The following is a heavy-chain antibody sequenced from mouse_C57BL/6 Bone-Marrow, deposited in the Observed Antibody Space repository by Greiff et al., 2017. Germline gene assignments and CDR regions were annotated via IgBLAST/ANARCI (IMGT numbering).Heavy chain of an antibody. CDR3: ASSSKYDYAMDY. CDR1: GFTFSSYG. J-gene: IGHJ4*01. CDR2: IRSGGSYT. Sequence: VQLQQSGGDLVKPGGSLKLSCAASGFTFSSYGMSWVRQTPDKRLEWVATIRSGGSYTYYPDSVKGRFPISRDNATNTLYLQMSSRKAEDTAMYYGASSSKYDYAMDYWGQGTSVTVSS. D-gene: IGHD2-10*02. V-gene: IGHV5-6*01.